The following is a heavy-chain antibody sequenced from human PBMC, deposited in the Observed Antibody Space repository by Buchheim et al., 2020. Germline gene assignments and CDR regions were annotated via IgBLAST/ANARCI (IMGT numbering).Heavy chain of an antibody. Sequence: EVQLLESGGGLVQPGGSLRLSCAASGFTYSSYAMSWVRQAPGKGLEWVSAISGSGGSTYYADSVKGRLTISRDNSKNTLYLQMNSLRAEDTAVYYCYGSGSIPYYYYGMDVWGQGTT. J-gene: IGHJ6*02. D-gene: IGHD3-10*01. CDR3: YGSGSIPYYYYGMDV. CDR2: ISGSGGST. V-gene: IGHV3-23*01. CDR1: GFTYSSYA.